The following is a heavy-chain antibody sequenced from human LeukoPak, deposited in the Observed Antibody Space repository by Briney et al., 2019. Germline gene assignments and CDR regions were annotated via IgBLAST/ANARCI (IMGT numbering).Heavy chain of an antibody. CDR1: GGSLSSSISY. CDR3: ARGVPQLEFPY. CDR2: IYYSGTT. D-gene: IGHD6-13*01. V-gene: IGHV4-39*07. J-gene: IGHJ4*02. Sequence: SETLSLTCTVSGGSLSSSISYWGWIRQPPGKGLEWIATIYYSGTTVYNPSLKSRVPVSPDTSKSQFSLNPSSVTAADTAVYYCARGVPQLEFPYWGQGTLVTVSS.